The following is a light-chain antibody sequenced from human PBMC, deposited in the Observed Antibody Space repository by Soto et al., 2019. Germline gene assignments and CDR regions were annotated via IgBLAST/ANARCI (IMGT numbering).Light chain of an antibody. V-gene: IGKV3-20*01. J-gene: IGKJ2*01. Sequence: EIVLTQSPGTLSLSPGERATLSCRASQSVSTSYFAWYQQKPGQPPRLLITAASNRATGVPDRFSGSGSGTDFTLTISRLEPEDFAVYYCQQYGSPPHTFGQGTKVEI. CDR2: AAS. CDR3: QQYGSPPHT. CDR1: QSVSTSY.